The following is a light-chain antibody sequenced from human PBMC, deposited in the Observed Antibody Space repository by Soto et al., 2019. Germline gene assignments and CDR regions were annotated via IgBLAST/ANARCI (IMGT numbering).Light chain of an antibody. CDR3: QQYNSWPLT. J-gene: IGKJ4*01. Sequence: EIVLTQSPGTLSLSPGEGATLSCRASQSISSNFLAWYQQKPGQAPRLVIYDIFTRATGVPTRISGSGSGTEFTLTISSLQSEDFAVYYCQQYNSWPLTFGGGTKVDIK. CDR2: DIF. CDR1: QSISSNF. V-gene: IGKV3D-15*01.